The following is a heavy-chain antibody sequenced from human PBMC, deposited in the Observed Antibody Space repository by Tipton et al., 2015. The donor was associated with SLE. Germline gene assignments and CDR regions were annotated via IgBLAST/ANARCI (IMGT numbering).Heavy chain of an antibody. CDR3: ARDQVGYSGYTSFYYIDV. V-gene: IGHV4-34*01. Sequence: TLSLTCAVYGGSFSGHYWSWIRQPPGKGLEWIGEINHSGITYYNPSLKSRVTISVDTSKNHFSLKLNSVTAADTAVYYCARDQVGYSGYTSFYYIDVWGKGTTVTVSS. J-gene: IGHJ6*03. D-gene: IGHD5-12*01. CDR1: GGSFSGHY. CDR2: INHSGIT.